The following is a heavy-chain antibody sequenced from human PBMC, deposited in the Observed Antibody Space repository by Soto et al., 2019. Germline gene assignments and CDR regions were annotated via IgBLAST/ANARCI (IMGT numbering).Heavy chain of an antibody. D-gene: IGHD6-19*01. J-gene: IGHJ4*02. CDR2: ISYDGSNK. CDR3: AKDPAQWLVLSDYFDY. Sequence: GGSLRLSCAASGFTFSSYGMHWVRQAPGKGLEWVAVISYDGSNKYYADSVKGRFTISRDNSKNTLYLQMNSLRAEDTAVYYCAKDPAQWLVLSDYFDYWGQGTLVTVSS. V-gene: IGHV3-30*18. CDR1: GFTFSSYG.